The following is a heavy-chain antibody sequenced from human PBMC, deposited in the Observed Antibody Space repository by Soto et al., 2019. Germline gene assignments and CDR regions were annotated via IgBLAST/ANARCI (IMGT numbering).Heavy chain of an antibody. Sequence: PGGSLRLSCAASGFTFSSYAMHWVRQAPGKGLEWVAVISYAGGLKYYADSVKGRFTISRDDSDNTLYLQMNSLRVEDTAVYYCARDRLARGIPVAGRIDYWGQGDLVTVSS. CDR3: ARDRLARGIPVAGRIDY. CDR1: GFTFSSYA. D-gene: IGHD6-19*01. J-gene: IGHJ4*02. CDR2: ISYAGGLK. V-gene: IGHV3-30-3*01.